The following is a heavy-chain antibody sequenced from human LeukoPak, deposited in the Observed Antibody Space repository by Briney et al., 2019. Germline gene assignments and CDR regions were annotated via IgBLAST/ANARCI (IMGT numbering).Heavy chain of an antibody. J-gene: IGHJ1*01. V-gene: IGHV1-46*01. Sequence: GESLKISCKGSGYSFTSYYMHWVRQAPGQGLEWMGIINPSGGSTSYAQKFQGRVTMTRDTSTSTVYMELSSLRSEDTAVYYCAREQTSGWYRYFQHWGQGTLVTVSS. D-gene: IGHD6-19*01. CDR2: INPSGGST. CDR1: GYSFTSYY. CDR3: AREQTSGWYRYFQH.